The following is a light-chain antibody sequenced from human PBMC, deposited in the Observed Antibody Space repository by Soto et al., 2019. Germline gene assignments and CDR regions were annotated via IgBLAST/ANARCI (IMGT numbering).Light chain of an antibody. CDR2: DTN. CDR3: LLSYSGAVL. Sequence: QAVVTQEPSLTVSPGGTVTLTCGSSTGAVTSGHYPYWFQQKPGQAPRTLIYDTNNKHSWTPARFSGSLLGGKAALTLSGAQPEDEAEYYCLLSYSGAVLFGGGTQLTVL. V-gene: IGLV7-46*01. J-gene: IGLJ2*01. CDR1: TGAVTSGHY.